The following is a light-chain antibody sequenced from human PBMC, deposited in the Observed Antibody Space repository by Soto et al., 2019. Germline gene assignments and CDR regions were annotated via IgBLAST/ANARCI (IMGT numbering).Light chain of an antibody. CDR3: QQYNDWPLT. J-gene: IGKJ4*01. CDR2: GAS. Sequence: EIVMTQSPATLSVSPGDGATLSCRASQSIDSNLAWYQQKPGQTPRLLIYGASTRPTGIPARFSGSGSGTEFTLTINSPQSEDFAVYYCQQYNDWPLTFGGGTKVEIK. CDR1: QSIDSN. V-gene: IGKV3D-15*01.